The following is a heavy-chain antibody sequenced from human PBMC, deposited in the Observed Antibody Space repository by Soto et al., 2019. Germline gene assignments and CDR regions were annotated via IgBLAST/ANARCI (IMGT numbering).Heavy chain of an antibody. V-gene: IGHV4-61*01. J-gene: IGHJ4*02. D-gene: IGHD3-22*01. CDR1: GDSISSGTYY. CDR2: IYYRGST. Sequence: QVQLQESGPGLVKPSETLSLTCTVSGDSISSGTYYWSWIRQPPGKELEWIGYIYYRGSTNYNPSLQSRVTISLETSKNQFSLNLNSVTAADTAVYYCARDLRDSSAYALWGQGTLVTVSS. CDR3: ARDLRDSSAYAL.